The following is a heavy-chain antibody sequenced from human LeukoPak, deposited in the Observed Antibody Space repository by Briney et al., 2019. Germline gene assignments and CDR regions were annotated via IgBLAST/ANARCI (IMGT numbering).Heavy chain of an antibody. CDR2: ISSGAGTT. J-gene: IGHJ5*02. CDR3: AKDLEQSYSGWSASYDA. V-gene: IGHV3-23*01. CDR1: GFTFSNYA. Sequence: GGSLRLSCAASGFTFSNYAMSWVRQVPGKWLEWVSAISSGAGTTGYADSVKGRFTISRVNSKSTIYLQMNSLRAEDTAVYYCAKDLEQSYSGWSASYDAWGQGTLVTVPS. D-gene: IGHD6-19*01.